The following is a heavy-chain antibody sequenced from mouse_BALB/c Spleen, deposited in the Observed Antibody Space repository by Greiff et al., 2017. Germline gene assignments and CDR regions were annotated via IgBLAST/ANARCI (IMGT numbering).Heavy chain of an antibody. D-gene: IGHD2-4*01. Sequence: EVQLVESGGGLVKPGGSLKLSCAASGFAFSSYDMSWVRQTPEKRLEWVAYISSGGGSTYYPDTVKGRFTISRDNAKNTLYLQMSSLKSEDTAMYYCARHLYDYDDGSAMDYWGQGTSVTVSS. CDR1: GFAFSSYD. CDR3: ARHLYDYDDGSAMDY. CDR2: ISSGGGST. V-gene: IGHV5-12-1*01. J-gene: IGHJ4*01.